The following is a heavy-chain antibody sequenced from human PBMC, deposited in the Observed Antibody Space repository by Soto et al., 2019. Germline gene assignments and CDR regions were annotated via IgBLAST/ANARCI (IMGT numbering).Heavy chain of an antibody. V-gene: IGHV1-3*01. J-gene: IGHJ5*02. CDR1: GYTFTRYT. D-gene: IGHD2-15*01. CDR2: INPYNGNT. CDR3: ARGIATGQLDP. Sequence: GASVKVSCKASGYTFTRYTIHWVRQAPGQGLEWMGWINPYNGNTKSSQKFQDRVIITRDTSASTAYMDLSSLRSEDTAVYYCARGIATGQLDPWGQGTLVTVS.